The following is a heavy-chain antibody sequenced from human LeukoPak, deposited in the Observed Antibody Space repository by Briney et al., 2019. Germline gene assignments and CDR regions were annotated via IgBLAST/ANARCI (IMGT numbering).Heavy chain of an antibody. Sequence: ASVKVSCKASGYTFTGYYMHWVRQAPGQGLEWMGWIYPYSGDTNYAQNFQGRVTVTRDTSISTAYMELSSLKSDDTAVYYCARDRNSGSSLDIWGQGTMLTVSS. J-gene: IGHJ3*02. V-gene: IGHV1-2*02. CDR2: IYPYSGDT. CDR1: GYTFTGYY. D-gene: IGHD6-6*01. CDR3: ARDRNSGSSLDI.